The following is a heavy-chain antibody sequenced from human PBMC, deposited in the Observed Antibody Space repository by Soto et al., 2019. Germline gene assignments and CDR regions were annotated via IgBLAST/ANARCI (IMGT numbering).Heavy chain of an antibody. V-gene: IGHV4-59*01. CDR1: GGSISSYA. J-gene: IGHJ3*02. CDR2: IYSNGNT. Sequence: PSETLSLTCTVSGGSISSYAWSWIRQPPGKGLEWIAYIYSNGNTNYNPSLESRVTMTRDTSTNTVYMELSSLRSEDTAVYYCARDTRTIGYGDYGPAFDIWGQGTMVTVSS. D-gene: IGHD4-17*01. CDR3: ARDTRTIGYGDYGPAFDI.